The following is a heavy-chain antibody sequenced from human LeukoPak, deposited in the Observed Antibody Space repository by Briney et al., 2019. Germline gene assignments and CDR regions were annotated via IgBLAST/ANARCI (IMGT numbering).Heavy chain of an antibody. CDR3: ARGGSVWDYYDSSGYPDAFDI. V-gene: IGHV4-59*01. Sequence: SETLSLTCTVSGGSISSYYWSWIRQPPGKGLEWIGYIYYSGSTNYNPSLKSRVTISVDTSKNQFSLKLCSVTAADTAVYYCARGGSVWDYYDSSGYPDAFDIWGQGTMVTVSS. D-gene: IGHD3-22*01. J-gene: IGHJ3*02. CDR2: IYYSGST. CDR1: GGSISSYY.